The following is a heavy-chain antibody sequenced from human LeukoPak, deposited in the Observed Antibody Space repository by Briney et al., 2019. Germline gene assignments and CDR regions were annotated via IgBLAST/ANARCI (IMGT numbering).Heavy chain of an antibody. Sequence: GGSLRLSCAASGFTFSSYAMHWVRQAPGKGLQWVAVIPYDGSNKYYADSVKGRFTISRDNSKNTLYLQMNSLRAEDTAVYYCASSYGRRYYFDYWGQGTLVTVSS. CDR2: IPYDGSNK. J-gene: IGHJ4*02. CDR1: GFTFSSYA. V-gene: IGHV3-30*01. CDR3: ASSYGRRYYFDY. D-gene: IGHD4-17*01.